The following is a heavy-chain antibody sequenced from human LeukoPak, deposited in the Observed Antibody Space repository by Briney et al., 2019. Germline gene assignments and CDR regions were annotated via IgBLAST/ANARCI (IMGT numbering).Heavy chain of an antibody. CDR1: GFIVSSNY. Sequence: GGSLRLSCAASGFIVSSNYMSWVRQAPGKGLEWVSVIYSGGSTYYADSVKGRFTISGDNSKNTLYLQMNSLRVEDTAVYYCARDLGVVTVRDYWGQGTLVTVSS. CDR2: IYSGGST. V-gene: IGHV3-53*01. J-gene: IGHJ4*02. CDR3: ARDLGVVTVRDY. D-gene: IGHD2-21*02.